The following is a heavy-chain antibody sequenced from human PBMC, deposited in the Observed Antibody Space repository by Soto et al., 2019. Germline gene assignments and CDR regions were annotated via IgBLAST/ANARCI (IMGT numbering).Heavy chain of an antibody. CDR2: IYYSGST. D-gene: IGHD1-7*01. Sequence: ASETLSLTCTVSGGSISSYYWSWIRQPPGKGLEWIGYIYYSGSTNYNPSLKSRVTISVDTSKNQFSLKLSSVTAADTAVYYCAREQLELRPAWFDPWGQGTLVTVSS. CDR1: GGSISSYY. V-gene: IGHV4-59*01. J-gene: IGHJ5*02. CDR3: AREQLELRPAWFDP.